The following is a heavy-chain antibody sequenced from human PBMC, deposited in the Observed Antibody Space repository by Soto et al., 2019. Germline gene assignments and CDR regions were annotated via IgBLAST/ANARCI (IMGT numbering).Heavy chain of an antibody. CDR1: GYTFTSYG. V-gene: IGHV1-18*01. J-gene: IGHJ3*02. Sequence: ASVKVSCKASGYTFTSYGISWVRQAPGQGLAWMGWISAYNGNTNYAQKLQGRVTMTTDTSTRKAYMELRRLRSDETAEYDCARCQGAIPTVFGGASDAFDIWGQGTMVTVSS. D-gene: IGHD2-21*01. CDR3: ARCQGAIPTVFGGASDAFDI. CDR2: ISAYNGNT.